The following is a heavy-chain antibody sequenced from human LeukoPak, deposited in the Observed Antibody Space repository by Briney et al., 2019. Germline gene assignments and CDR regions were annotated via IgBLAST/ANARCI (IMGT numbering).Heavy chain of an antibody. V-gene: IGHV3-13*01. D-gene: IGHD3-22*01. J-gene: IGHJ4*02. CDR2: IGTVGDT. CDR1: GFTFSSYD. Sequence: PGGSLRLSCAASGFTFSSYDMHWVRQPTGKGLEWVSAIGTVGDTYYADSVKGRFTISRDNSKNTLYLQMNSLRAEDTAVYYCARDLVVVTSYWGQGTLVTVSS. CDR3: ARDLVVVTSY.